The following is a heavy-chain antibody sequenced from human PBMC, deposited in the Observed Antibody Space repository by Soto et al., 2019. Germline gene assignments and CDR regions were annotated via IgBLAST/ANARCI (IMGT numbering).Heavy chain of an antibody. CDR1: GFTFSSYA. J-gene: IGHJ4*02. CDR3: ARFKGCSGGSCYPYFDY. CDR2: MSYDGSNK. V-gene: IGHV3-30-3*01. D-gene: IGHD2-15*01. Sequence: QVQLVESGGGVVQPGRSLRLSCAASGFTFSSYAMHWVRQAPGKGLEWVAVMSYDGSNKYYADSVKGRFTISRGNSKNTLYLQMNSLRAEDTAVYYCARFKGCSGGSCYPYFDYWGQGTLVTVSS.